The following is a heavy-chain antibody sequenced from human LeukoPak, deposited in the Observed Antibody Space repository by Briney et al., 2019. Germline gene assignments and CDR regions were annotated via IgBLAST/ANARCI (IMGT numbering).Heavy chain of an antibody. Sequence: PSETLSLTCAVYGGSFSGYYWSWIRQPPGKGLEWIGEINHSGSTNYNPSLKSRVTISVDTSKNQFSLKLSSVTAADTAVYYCAREARSCQLREYDAFDIWGQGTMVTVSS. CDR1: GGSFSGYY. V-gene: IGHV4-34*01. CDR3: AREARSCQLREYDAFDI. J-gene: IGHJ3*02. D-gene: IGHD1-1*01. CDR2: INHSGST.